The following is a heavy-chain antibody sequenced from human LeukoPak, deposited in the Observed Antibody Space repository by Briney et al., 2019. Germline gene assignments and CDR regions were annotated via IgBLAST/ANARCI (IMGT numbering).Heavy chain of an antibody. CDR2: IIPILGIA. Sequence: SVKVSCKASGGTFSSYAISWVRQAPGQGLEWMGRIIPILGIANYAQQLQGRVTMTSDTSTSTVYMELRSLRSDDTAVYYCARGYCRSTSCHEPPLYGMDVWGQGTTVTVS. D-gene: IGHD2-2*01. CDR1: GGTFSSYA. V-gene: IGHV1-69*04. J-gene: IGHJ6*02. CDR3: ARGYCRSTSCHEPPLYGMDV.